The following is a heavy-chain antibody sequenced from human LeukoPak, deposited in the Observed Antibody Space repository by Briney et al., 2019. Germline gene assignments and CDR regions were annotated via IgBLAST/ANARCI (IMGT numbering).Heavy chain of an antibody. CDR1: GFTFSDYY. D-gene: IGHD5-24*01. Sequence: GGSLRLSCAASGFTFSDYYMSWIRQAPGKGLEWVSYISTSGTSIYYADSVKGRFTISRDNSKNTLYLQMNSLRAEDTAVYYCAKQEMATITNWYFDLWGRGTLVTVSS. J-gene: IGHJ2*01. CDR2: ISTSGTSI. CDR3: AKQEMATITNWYFDL. V-gene: IGHV3-11*01.